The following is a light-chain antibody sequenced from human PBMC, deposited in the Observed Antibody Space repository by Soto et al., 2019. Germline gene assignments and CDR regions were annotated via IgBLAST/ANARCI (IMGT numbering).Light chain of an antibody. J-gene: IGKJ5*01. V-gene: IGKV3-20*01. Sequence: EIMLKQSPATLSLSPGERATLSCRASQSVASNYVAWYQQRPGQAPRLLISGASSRATGIPDRFSGSGSGTDFTLIISRLEPEDFALYYCQQYGCSPMTFGQGTLLEI. CDR2: GAS. CDR3: QQYGCSPMT. CDR1: QSVASNY.